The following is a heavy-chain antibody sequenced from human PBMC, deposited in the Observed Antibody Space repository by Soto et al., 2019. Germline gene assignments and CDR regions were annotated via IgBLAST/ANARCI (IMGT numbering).Heavy chain of an antibody. Sequence: PSETLSLTCAVSSDSISSSHWWSWVRQPPGKGLEWIGEIYYSGSTNYNPSLKSRVTISVDKSKNQFSLKLSSVTAADTAVYYYARSVTGTRGFDYWGQGTLVTVSS. CDR1: SDSISSSHW. V-gene: IGHV4-4*02. CDR2: IYYSGST. J-gene: IGHJ4*02. D-gene: IGHD6-19*01. CDR3: ARSVTGTRGFDY.